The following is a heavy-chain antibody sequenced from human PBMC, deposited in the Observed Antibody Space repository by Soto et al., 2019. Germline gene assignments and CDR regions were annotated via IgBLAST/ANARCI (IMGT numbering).Heavy chain of an antibody. D-gene: IGHD4-17*01. CDR3: AKLGHYDELQAADY. V-gene: IGHV3-23*01. Sequence: GGSLRLSCAASGFIISNYAMTWVRQAPGKGLKWVSSFSGNGYTFYADSVKGRFTISRDNSKNTLYLQMNSLRAEDTALYYCAKLGHYDELQAADYWGQGTQVTVSS. CDR2: FSGNGYT. CDR1: GFIISNYA. J-gene: IGHJ4*02.